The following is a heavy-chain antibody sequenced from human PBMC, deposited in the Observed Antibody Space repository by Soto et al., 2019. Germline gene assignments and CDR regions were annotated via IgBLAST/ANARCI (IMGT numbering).Heavy chain of an antibody. V-gene: IGHV3-30*18. J-gene: IGHJ5*02. CDR2: ISYDGSNK. CDR1: GFTFSSYG. D-gene: IGHD3-3*01. Sequence: QPGGSLRLSCAASGFTFSSYGMPWVRQAPGKGLEWVAVISYDGSNKYYADSVKGRFTISRDNSKNTLYLQMNSLRAEDMAVYYCAKDSHSSRLEWLPQTWGQGTLVTVSS. CDR3: AKDSHSSRLEWLPQT.